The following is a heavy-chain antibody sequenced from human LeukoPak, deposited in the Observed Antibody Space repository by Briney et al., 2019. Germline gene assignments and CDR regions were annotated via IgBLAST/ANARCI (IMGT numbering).Heavy chain of an antibody. D-gene: IGHD6-6*01. V-gene: IGHV3-53*01. CDR1: GFTVSNNY. Sequence: GGCLSLSCAASGFTVSNNYMSWVRRAPGKGLEWVSVIYTGVSTYYADSVKGRFAISRDNSKNTLYLQMNSLRAEDTGVYYCARVRPHPIIDVWGKGTTVTVSS. J-gene: IGHJ6*03. CDR2: IYTGVST. CDR3: ARVRPHPIIDV.